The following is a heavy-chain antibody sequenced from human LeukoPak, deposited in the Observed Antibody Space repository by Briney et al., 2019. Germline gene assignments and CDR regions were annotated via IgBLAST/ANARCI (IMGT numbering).Heavy chain of an antibody. CDR2: ISRGGGTT. J-gene: IGHJ2*01. CDR3: AKKDGYFDL. CDR1: GFNFSSEA. V-gene: IGHV3-23*01. Sequence: PGGSLRLSCAASGFNFSSEAMSWIRKIPGKGLDWVSGISRGGGTTYYADSVKGRFTISRDSSKSTLYLEMNSLRAEDTAVYYCAKKDGYFDLWGRGTLVTVSS.